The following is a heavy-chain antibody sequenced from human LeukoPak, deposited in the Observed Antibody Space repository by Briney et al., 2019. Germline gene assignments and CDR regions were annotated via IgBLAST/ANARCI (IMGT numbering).Heavy chain of an antibody. J-gene: IGHJ5*02. D-gene: IGHD2-2*01. Sequence: GGSLRLSCAASGFTFSYAWMSWVRQAPGKGLEWVGRIKSKTDGGTADYAAPVKGRFTISRDDSKNALYLQMNSLKTEDTAVYYCTTSTDWISVVPGAPWGQGTLVTVSS. CDR1: GFTFSYAW. CDR2: IKSKTDGGTA. V-gene: IGHV3-15*01. CDR3: TTSTDWISVVPGAP.